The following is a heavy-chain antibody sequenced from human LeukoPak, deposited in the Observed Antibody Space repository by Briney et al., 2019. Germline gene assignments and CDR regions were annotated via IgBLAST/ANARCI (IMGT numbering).Heavy chain of an antibody. CDR3: APPEWSPGY. CDR1: GFTFTNAW. D-gene: IGHD3-3*01. J-gene: IGHJ4*02. CDR2: ISGSGGST. V-gene: IGHV3-23*01. Sequence: GGSLRLSCVASGFTFTNAWMSWVRQAPGKGLEWVSAISGSGGSTYYADSVKGRFTISRDNSKNTLYLQMNSLRAEDTAVYYCAPPEWSPGYWGQGTLVTVSS.